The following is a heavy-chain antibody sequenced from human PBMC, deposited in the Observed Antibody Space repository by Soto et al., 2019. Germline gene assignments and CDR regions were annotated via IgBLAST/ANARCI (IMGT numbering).Heavy chain of an antibody. V-gene: IGHV3-66*01. CDR1: GFTVSSNY. CDR2: IYSGGST. D-gene: IGHD6-19*01. Sequence: GGSLRLSCAASGFTVSSNYMSWVRQAPGKGLEWVSVIYSGGSTYYADSVKGRFTISRDNSKNTLYLQMNSLRAEDTAVYYCAKEGQPIAVAAHAKDVWGQGTTVTVSS. J-gene: IGHJ6*02. CDR3: AKEGQPIAVAAHAKDV.